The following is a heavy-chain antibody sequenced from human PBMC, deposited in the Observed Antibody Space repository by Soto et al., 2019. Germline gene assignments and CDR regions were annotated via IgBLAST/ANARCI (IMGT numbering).Heavy chain of an antibody. D-gene: IGHD6-13*01. V-gene: IGHV4-39*01. CDR2: FYYSGST. Sequence: SETLSLTCTVSGGSISSSSYYWGWIRQPPGKGLEWIGIFYYSGSTYSNPSFKSRVTISVDTSKNQFSLKLSFVTAADTVVYYCARVPRYSSSWYVGYYYGMDVWGQGTTVTVSS. CDR1: GGSISSSSYY. CDR3: ARVPRYSSSWYVGYYYGMDV. J-gene: IGHJ6*02.